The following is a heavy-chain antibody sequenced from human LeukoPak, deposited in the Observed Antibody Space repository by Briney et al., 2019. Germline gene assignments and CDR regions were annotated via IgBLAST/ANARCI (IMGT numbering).Heavy chain of an antibody. CDR2: ISYDGSNK. V-gene: IGHV3-30-3*01. CDR3: ARSGEEWELLAGY. Sequence: GGSLRLSCAASGFTFSSYAMSWVRQAPGKGLEWVAVISYDGSNKYYADSVKGRFTISRDNSKNTLYLQMNSLRAEDTAVYYCARSGEEWELLAGYWGQGTLVTVSS. J-gene: IGHJ4*02. CDR1: GFTFSSYA. D-gene: IGHD1-26*01.